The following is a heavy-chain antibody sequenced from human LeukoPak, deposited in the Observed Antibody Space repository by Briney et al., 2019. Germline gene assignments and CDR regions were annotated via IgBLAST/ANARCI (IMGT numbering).Heavy chain of an antibody. V-gene: IGHV1-18*04. Sequence: GASVKVSCKASGYTFTSSGLSWGRQAPGQGLVRMGWISAHTGKTNYAQKLQGRVTMTTDTSTTRAYMERRSLGSDDTAVYYIAIDPSGWYSVVPSDYWGQGTLVTVSS. J-gene: IGHJ4*02. D-gene: IGHD6-19*01. CDR2: ISAHTGKT. CDR3: AIDPSGWYSVVPSDY. CDR1: GYTFTSSG.